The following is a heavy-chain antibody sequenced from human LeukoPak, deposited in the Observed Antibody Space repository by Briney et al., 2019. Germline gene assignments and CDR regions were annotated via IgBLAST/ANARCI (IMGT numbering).Heavy chain of an antibody. CDR1: GFSVTNNY. V-gene: IGHV3-53*01. Sequence: PGGSLRLSCAASGFSVTNNYMTWVRQAPGQGLEWVSVIYGGGTSYYADSVKGRFTISRDNSKNTLYLQMNSLRGEDTAIYYCARDRGRTSYYYGLDVWGQGTTVTVSS. CDR3: ARDRGRTSYYYGLDV. CDR2: IYGGGTS. D-gene: IGHD3-16*01. J-gene: IGHJ6*02.